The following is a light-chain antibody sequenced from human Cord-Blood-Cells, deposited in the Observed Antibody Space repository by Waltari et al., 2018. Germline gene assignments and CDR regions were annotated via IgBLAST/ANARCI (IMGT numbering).Light chain of an antibody. CDR2: EVS. CDR1: SRDVGGYNY. J-gene: IGLJ3*02. Sequence: QSPLTQPPSASGSPGQSVTISRTRTSRDVGGYNYVSWYQQHPGKAPKLMIYEVSKRPSGVPDRFSGSKSGNTASLTVSGLQAEDEADYYCSSYAGSNKVFGGGTKLTVL. CDR3: SSYAGSNKV. V-gene: IGLV2-8*01.